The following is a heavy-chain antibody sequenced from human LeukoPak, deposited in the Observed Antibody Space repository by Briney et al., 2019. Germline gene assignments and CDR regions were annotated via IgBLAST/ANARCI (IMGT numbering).Heavy chain of an antibody. Sequence: GGSLGLSCAASGFTFSSYSMNWVRQAPGKGLEGVSSISSSSSYIYYADSVKGRFTISRDNSKNTLYLQMNSLRAEDTAVYYCARERRGYSGYDTDYWGQGTLVTVSS. D-gene: IGHD5-12*01. CDR3: ARERRGYSGYDTDY. CDR1: GFTFSSYS. J-gene: IGHJ4*02. V-gene: IGHV3-21*01. CDR2: ISSSSSYI.